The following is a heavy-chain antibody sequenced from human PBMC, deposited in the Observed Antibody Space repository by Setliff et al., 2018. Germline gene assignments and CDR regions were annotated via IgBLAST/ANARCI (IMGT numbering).Heavy chain of an antibody. V-gene: IGHV1-3*01. D-gene: IGHD6-25*01. CDR2: IKPASGKS. J-gene: IGHJ6*03. Sequence: ASVKVSCKASGYTFTNHEIHWVRQAPGQRPEYMGWIKPASGKSKYSERFQGRLTFTRDTSASTAYMELSSLRSEDTAIYYCARVVGARVPATTNIAYYYYYMDVWGKGTTVTVSS. CDR3: ARVVGARVPATTNIAYYYYYMDV. CDR1: GYTFTNHE.